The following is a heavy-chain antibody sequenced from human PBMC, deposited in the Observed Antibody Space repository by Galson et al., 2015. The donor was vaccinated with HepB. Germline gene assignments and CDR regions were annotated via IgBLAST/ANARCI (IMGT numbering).Heavy chain of an antibody. Sequence: SLRLSCAASGFTFSSYAMSWVRQAPGKGLEWVSAISGSGGSTYYADSVKGRFTISRDNSKNTLYLPMNSLRAEDTAVYYCAKSTGYPLRVVTHALDYWGQGTLVTVSS. D-gene: IGHD4-23*01. J-gene: IGHJ4*02. CDR2: ISGSGGST. CDR3: AKSTGYPLRVVTHALDY. V-gene: IGHV3-23*01. CDR1: GFTFSSYA.